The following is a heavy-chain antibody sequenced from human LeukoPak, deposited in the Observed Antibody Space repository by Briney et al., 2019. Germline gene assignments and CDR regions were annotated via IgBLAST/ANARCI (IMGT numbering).Heavy chain of an antibody. CDR1: GFTFTSSA. J-gene: IGHJ4*02. V-gene: IGHV1-58*01. Sequence: ASVKVSCKASGFTFTSSAVQWVRQARGQRLEWIGWIVVGSGNTNYAQKFQERVTITRDMSTSTAYMELSSLRPEDTAVYYCAALSITMKKQIGYWGQGTLVTVSS. CDR2: IVVGSGNT. D-gene: IGHD3-22*01. CDR3: AALSITMKKQIGY.